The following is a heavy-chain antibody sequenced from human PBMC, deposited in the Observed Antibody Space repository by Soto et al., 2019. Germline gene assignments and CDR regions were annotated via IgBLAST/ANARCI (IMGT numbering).Heavy chain of an antibody. CDR1: GYSFTSYW. J-gene: IGHJ5*02. D-gene: IGHD3-22*01. Sequence: GESLKISCKGSGYSFTSYWISWVRQMPGKGLEWMGRIDPSDSYTNYSPSFQGHVTISADKSISTAYLQWSSLKASDTAMYYCARHPYDSSGYYHNWFDPWGQGTLVTVS. CDR2: IDPSDSYT. V-gene: IGHV5-10-1*01. CDR3: ARHPYDSSGYYHNWFDP.